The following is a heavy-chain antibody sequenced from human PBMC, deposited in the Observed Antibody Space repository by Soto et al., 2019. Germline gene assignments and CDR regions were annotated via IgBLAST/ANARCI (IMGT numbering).Heavy chain of an antibody. J-gene: IGHJ6*02. V-gene: IGHV3-23*01. D-gene: IGHD7-27*01. CDR1: GFTFSSYA. Sequence: GGSLRLSCAASGFTFSSYAMSWVRQAPGKGLEWVSAISGSGGSTYYADSVKGRFTISRDNSKNTLYLQMNSLRAEDTAVYYCAKGPTGDYYYYYGMDVWGQGTTVTVSS. CDR3: AKGPTGDYYYYYGMDV. CDR2: ISGSGGST.